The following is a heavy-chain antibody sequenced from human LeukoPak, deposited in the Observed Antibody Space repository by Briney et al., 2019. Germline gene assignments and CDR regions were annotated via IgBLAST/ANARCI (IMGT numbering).Heavy chain of an antibody. D-gene: IGHD3-10*01. CDR2: ISGSGGST. CDR3: VKELLWFGALAGRPFDY. CDR1: GFTFSSYA. Sequence: PGGSLRLSCAASGFTFSSYAMSWVRQAPGKGLEWVSAISGSGGSTYYADSVKGRFTISRDNSKNTLYLQMNSLRGEDTAVYYCVKELLWFGALAGRPFDYWGQGTLVTVSS. J-gene: IGHJ4*02. V-gene: IGHV3-23*01.